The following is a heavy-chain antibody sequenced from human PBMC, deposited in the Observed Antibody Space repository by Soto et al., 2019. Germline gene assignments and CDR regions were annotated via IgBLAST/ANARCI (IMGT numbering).Heavy chain of an antibody. CDR2: IYWNDDK. V-gene: IGHV2-5*01. Sequence: QITLKESGPTLVKPTQTLTLTCTFSGFSLSTSGVGVGWIRQPPGKALEWLALIYWNDDKRYSPSLKSRLTITKDTSKNQVVLTMTNMDPVDTATYYCAHPQAYYYDSSGYMYYFDYWGQGTLVTVSS. D-gene: IGHD3-22*01. J-gene: IGHJ4*02. CDR3: AHPQAYYYDSSGYMYYFDY. CDR1: GFSLSTSGVG.